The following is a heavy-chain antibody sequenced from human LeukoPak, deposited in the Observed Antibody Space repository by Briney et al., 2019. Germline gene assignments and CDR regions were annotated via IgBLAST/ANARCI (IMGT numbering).Heavy chain of an antibody. CDR3: AKAGVRGVYFDY. Sequence: GSLRLSCAASGFTFSSYAMSWVRQAPGKGLEWVSAISGSGGSTYYADSMKGRFTISRDNSKNTLYLQMNSLRAEDTAVYYCAKAGVRGVYFDYWGQGTLVTVSS. D-gene: IGHD3-10*01. V-gene: IGHV3-23*01. J-gene: IGHJ4*02. CDR2: ISGSGGST. CDR1: GFTFSSYA.